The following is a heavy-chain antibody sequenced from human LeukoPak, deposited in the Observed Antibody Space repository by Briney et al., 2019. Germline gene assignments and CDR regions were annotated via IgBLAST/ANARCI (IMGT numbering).Heavy chain of an antibody. V-gene: IGHV1-2*06. J-gene: IGHJ4*02. D-gene: IGHD3-10*01. CDR1: GYTLTGYY. CDR2: INPNSGGT. Sequence: ASVKVSCKASGYTLTGYYMHWVRQAPGQGLEWMGRINPNSGGTNYAQKFQGRVTMTRDTSNSTAYMELSRLRSDDTAVYYCARGERGVIVYDGDYWGQGTLVTVSS. CDR3: ARGERGVIVYDGDY.